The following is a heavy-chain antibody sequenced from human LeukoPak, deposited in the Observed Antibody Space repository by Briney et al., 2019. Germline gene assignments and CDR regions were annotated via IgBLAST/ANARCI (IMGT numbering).Heavy chain of an antibody. V-gene: IGHV3-30*02. CDR2: IRYDGSYK. J-gene: IGHJ6*02. D-gene: IGHD2-21*02. CDR3: AKDHGDYYSYYYGLDV. CDR1: GFTLSSYG. Sequence: GGSLRLSCAASGFTLSSYGLHWVRQAPGKGLEWMTFIRYDGSYKYYADSVKGRLTISRDNSKNTLYLQMNSLRAEDTGVYFCAKDHGDYYSYYYGLDVWGQGTTVTVSS.